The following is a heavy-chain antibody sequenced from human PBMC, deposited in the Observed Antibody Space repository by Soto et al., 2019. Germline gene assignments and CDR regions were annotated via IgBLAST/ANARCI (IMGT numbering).Heavy chain of an antibody. Sequence: QVQLVQSGAEVKKPGSSVKVSCKASGGTFSSYAISWVRQAPGQGLEWMGGIIPIFGTANYAQKFQGRVTIPADESTSTAYMELSSLRSEDTAVYYCARAEYSSSGTIYWYFDLWGRGTLVTVSS. CDR1: GGTFSSYA. J-gene: IGHJ2*01. V-gene: IGHV1-69*01. D-gene: IGHD6-6*01. CDR2: IIPIFGTA. CDR3: ARAEYSSSGTIYWYFDL.